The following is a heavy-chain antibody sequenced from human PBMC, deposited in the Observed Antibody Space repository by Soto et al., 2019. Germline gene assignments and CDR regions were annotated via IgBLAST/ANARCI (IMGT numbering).Heavy chain of an antibody. V-gene: IGHV1-2*04. CDR3: ARGGQLLLDILNLFGMDV. J-gene: IGHJ6*02. CDR1: GDTFTGYY. CDR2: INPNSGGT. Sequence: ASVKVSCKASGDTFTGYYMHWVRQAPGQGLEWMGWINPNSGGTNYAQKFQGWVTMTRDTSISTAYMELSRLRSDDTAVYYCARGGQLLLDILNLFGMDVWGQGTTVTVSS. D-gene: IGHD2-2*01.